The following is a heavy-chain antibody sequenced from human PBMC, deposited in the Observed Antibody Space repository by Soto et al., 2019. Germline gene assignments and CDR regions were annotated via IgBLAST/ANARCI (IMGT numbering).Heavy chain of an antibody. J-gene: IGHJ4*02. V-gene: IGHV3-30*18. Sequence: PGGSLRLSCAASGFTFSSYGMHWVRQAPGKGLEWVAVISYDGSNKYYADSVKGRFTISRDNSKNTLYLQMNSLRAEDTAVYCCAKETYSGPLDFWGQGTLVIVSS. CDR3: AKETYSGPLDF. D-gene: IGHD2-15*01. CDR2: ISYDGSNK. CDR1: GFTFSSYG.